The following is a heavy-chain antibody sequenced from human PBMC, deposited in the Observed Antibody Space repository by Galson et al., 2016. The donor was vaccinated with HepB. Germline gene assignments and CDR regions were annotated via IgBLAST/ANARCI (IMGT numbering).Heavy chain of an antibody. J-gene: IGHJ5*02. CDR2: ILYDASDK. D-gene: IGHD3-22*01. V-gene: IGHV3-30*03. CDR3: AIRLDYYGSRGS. Sequence: SLRLSCAASGFTFSWFGMHWVRQAPGKGLEWVAAISYDGVAVILYDASDKYYADSVKGRFTISRDNSRNTLFLQLNSLRAEDTAVYYCAIRLDYYGSRGSWGQGTLVTVSS. CDR1: GFTFSWFG.